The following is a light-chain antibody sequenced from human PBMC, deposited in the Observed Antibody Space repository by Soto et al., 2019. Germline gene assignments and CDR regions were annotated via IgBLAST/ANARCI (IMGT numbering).Light chain of an antibody. CDR1: NSDVGGYNY. Sequence: QSALTQPASVSGSPGQSITIFCTGTNSDVGGYNYVSWYHQHPGKAPKLIIYGVTNRPSGVSDRFSGSKSGYTASLTISGLRAEDEADYYCQSYDSSLSAYAFGTGTKVTVL. CDR2: GVT. CDR3: QSYDSSLSAYA. J-gene: IGLJ1*01. V-gene: IGLV2-14*01.